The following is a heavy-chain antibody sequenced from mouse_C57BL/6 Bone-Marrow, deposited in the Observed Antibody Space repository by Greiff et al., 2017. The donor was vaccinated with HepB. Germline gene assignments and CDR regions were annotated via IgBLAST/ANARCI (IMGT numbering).Heavy chain of an antibody. J-gene: IGHJ4*01. CDR3: AADYYAMDC. V-gene: IGHV5-6*01. Sequence: EVQLVESGGDLVKPGGSLKLSCAASGFTFSSYGMSWVRQTPDKRLEWVATISSGGSYTYYPDSVKGRFTISRDTAKNTLYLQMSSLKSEDTAMYYCAADYYAMDCWGQGTSVTVSS. CDR1: GFTFSSYG. CDR2: ISSGGSYT.